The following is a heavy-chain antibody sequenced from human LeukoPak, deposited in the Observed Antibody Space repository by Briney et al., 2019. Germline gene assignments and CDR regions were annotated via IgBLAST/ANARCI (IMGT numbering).Heavy chain of an antibody. CDR1: GGSISIYY. D-gene: IGHD3-22*01. CDR2: IYDSGST. Sequence: SETLSLTCTVSGGSISIYYWSWIRQPPGKGLEWIGYIYDSGSTNYNPSLKSRVTISVDTSKNQFSLKLSSVTAADTAVYYCAKHGTDSSGFYYRNFDYWGQGTLVTVSS. V-gene: IGHV4-59*08. CDR3: AKHGTDSSGFYYRNFDY. J-gene: IGHJ4*02.